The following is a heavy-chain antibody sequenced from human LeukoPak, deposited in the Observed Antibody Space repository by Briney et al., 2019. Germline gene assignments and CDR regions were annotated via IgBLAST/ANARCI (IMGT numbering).Heavy chain of an antibody. CDR2: IDGSGGST. D-gene: IGHD5-12*01. Sequence: GGSLRLSCAASGFTFSSYAMSWFRQAPGKGLEWVSAIDGSGGSTYYADSVKGRFTISRDNSKNTLYLQMNSMRAEDTAIYYCAKDRRLPWDYFDSWGQGTLVTVSS. CDR1: GFTFSSYA. J-gene: IGHJ4*02. V-gene: IGHV3-23*01. CDR3: AKDRRLPWDYFDS.